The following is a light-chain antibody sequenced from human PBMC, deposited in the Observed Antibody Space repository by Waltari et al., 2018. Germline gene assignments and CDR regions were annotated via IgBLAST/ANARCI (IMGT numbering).Light chain of an antibody. CDR3: CSYAGSAIWV. Sequence: QSALTQPASVSGSPGQSITISCTGTSSDVGSYNLVPWYQQHPGKAPKLKIYEDNKRPSGVSNRFSGSKSGNTASLTISGLQAEDEADYYCCSYAGSAIWVFGGGTKLTVL. V-gene: IGLV2-23*01. CDR1: SSDVGSYNL. CDR2: EDN. J-gene: IGLJ3*02.